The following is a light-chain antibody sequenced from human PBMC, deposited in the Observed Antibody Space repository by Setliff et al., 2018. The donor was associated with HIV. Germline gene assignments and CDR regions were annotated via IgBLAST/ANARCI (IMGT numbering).Light chain of an antibody. CDR2: EVN. CDR3: ISYTSNSPYV. Sequence: QSALTQPRSVSGSPGQSVTISCAGSSSAVGAYNYVSWYQQHPGKAPKPMISEVNNRPSGVSNRFSGSRSGNTASLTISGLHAEDEADYYCISYTSNSPYVFGTGTKVNVL. CDR1: SSAVGAYNY. V-gene: IGLV2-14*01. J-gene: IGLJ1*01.